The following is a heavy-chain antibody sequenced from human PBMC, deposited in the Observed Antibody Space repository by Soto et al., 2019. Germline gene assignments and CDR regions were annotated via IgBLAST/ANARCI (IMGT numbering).Heavy chain of an antibody. D-gene: IGHD6-6*01. Sequence: QVQLVESGGGVVQPGRSLRLSCAASGFTFSSYCMHWVRQAPGKGLEWVAVISYDGSNKYYADSVKGRFTISRDNSKNTLYLQMNSLRAEDTAVYYCAKDQGEYSSALYYYYYGMDVLGQGTKVTVSS. CDR1: GFTFSSYC. CDR3: AKDQGEYSSALYYYYYGMDV. J-gene: IGHJ6*02. CDR2: ISYDGSNK. V-gene: IGHV3-30*18.